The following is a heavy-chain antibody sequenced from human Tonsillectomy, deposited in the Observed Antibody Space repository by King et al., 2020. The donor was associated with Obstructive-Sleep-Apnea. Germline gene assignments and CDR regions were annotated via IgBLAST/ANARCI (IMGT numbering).Heavy chain of an antibody. CDR1: GGTFSSYA. CDR2: IIPIFGTA. V-gene: IGHV1-69*12. J-gene: IGHJ3*02. CDR3: AGSDGYSSSWYGYDAFDI. D-gene: IGHD6-13*01. Sequence: QLVQSGAEVKKPGSSVKVSCKASGGTFSSYAISWVRQAPGQGLEWMGGIIPIFGTANYAQKFQGRVTITADESTSTAYMELSSLRSEDTAVYYCAGSDGYSSSWYGYDAFDIWGQGTMVTVSS.